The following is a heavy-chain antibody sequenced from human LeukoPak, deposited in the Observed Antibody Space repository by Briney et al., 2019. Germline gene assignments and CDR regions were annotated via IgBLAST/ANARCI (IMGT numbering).Heavy chain of an antibody. CDR3: ARDAHYYDILTGYSSPPSY. CDR2: ISSSSSYI. Sequence: GGSLRLSCAASGFTFSSYSMNWVRQAPGKGLEWVSTISSSSSYIYYADSVKGRFTISRDNAKNSLYLQMNSLRAEDTAVYYCARDAHYYDILTGYSSPPSYWGQGTLVTVSS. V-gene: IGHV3-21*01. CDR1: GFTFSSYS. J-gene: IGHJ4*02. D-gene: IGHD3-9*01.